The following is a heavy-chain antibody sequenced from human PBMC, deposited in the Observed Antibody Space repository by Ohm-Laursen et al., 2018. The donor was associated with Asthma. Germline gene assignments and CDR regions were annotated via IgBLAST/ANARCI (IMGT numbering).Heavy chain of an antibody. CDR2: INPNSGGT. V-gene: IGHV1-2*04. CDR3: ARDPSYGYSYPYYGMDV. J-gene: IGHJ6*02. D-gene: IGHD5-18*01. Sequence: GSSVKVSCKASGYTFTGYSMHWVRQAPGQGLEWMGWINPNSGGTNYAQKFQGWVTMTRDTSISTAYMELSRLRSDDTAVYYCARDPSYGYSYPYYGMDVWGQGTTVTVSS. CDR1: GYTFTGYS.